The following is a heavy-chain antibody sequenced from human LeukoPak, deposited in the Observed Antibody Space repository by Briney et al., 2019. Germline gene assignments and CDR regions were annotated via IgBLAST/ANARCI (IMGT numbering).Heavy chain of an antibody. Sequence: ASVRVSCKASGYTFTTYDINWVRQATGQGLEWMGWMNPKSGNTAYVQKFQGRVTMTRNTSIDTAYLEMSSLRSEDTAMYYCARVFGGHEIGFWGQGTQVTVSS. J-gene: IGHJ4*02. CDR3: ARVFGGHEIGF. V-gene: IGHV1-8*01. D-gene: IGHD5-12*01. CDR2: MNPKSGNT. CDR1: GYTFTTYD.